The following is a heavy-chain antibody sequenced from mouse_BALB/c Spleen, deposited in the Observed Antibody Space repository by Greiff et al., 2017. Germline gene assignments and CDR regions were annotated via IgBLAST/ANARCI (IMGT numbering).Heavy chain of an antibody. CDR1: GFSLTSYG. Sequence: QVQLKQSGPGLVAPSQSLSITCTVSGFSLTSYGVHWVRQPPGKGLEWLGVIWAGGSTNYNSALMSRLSISKDNSKSQVFLKMNSLQTDDTAMYYCARAYGNYPAWFAYWGQGTLVTVSA. CDR3: ARAYGNYPAWFAY. D-gene: IGHD2-1*01. J-gene: IGHJ3*01. CDR2: IWAGGST. V-gene: IGHV2-9*02.